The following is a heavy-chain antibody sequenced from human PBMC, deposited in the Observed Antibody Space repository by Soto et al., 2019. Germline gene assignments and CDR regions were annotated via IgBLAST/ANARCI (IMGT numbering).Heavy chain of an antibody. CDR2: ISGSGGDT. CDR1: GFAFSTFA. D-gene: IGHD5-18*01. J-gene: IGHJ4*02. V-gene: IGHV3-23*01. CDR3: AGPGYSSQDY. Sequence: VQLLESGGGLVQPGGSLRLSCAASGFAFSTFALSWVRQAPGKGLQWVSAISGSGGDTDYADSVKGRFTISRDNSKNTLFLQMNSLRADDTAIYYCAGPGYSSQDYWGQGTLVTVSS.